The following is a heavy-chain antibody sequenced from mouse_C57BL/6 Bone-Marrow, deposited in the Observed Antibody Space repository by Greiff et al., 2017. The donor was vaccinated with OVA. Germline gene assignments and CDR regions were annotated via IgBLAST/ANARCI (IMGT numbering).Heavy chain of an antibody. V-gene: IGHV14-2*01. CDR1: GFNIKDYY. D-gene: IGHD1-1*01. CDR3: GRDYGSSYARDD. Sequence: EVQLQQSGAELVKPGASVKLSCTASGFNIKDYYMHWVKQRTEQGLEWIGRIDPEDGETKSAPKFQGKATITADTSSNTAYLQLSSLTSEDTAVYYCGRDYGSSYARDDWGKGTSVTVSS. J-gene: IGHJ4*01. CDR2: IDPEDGET.